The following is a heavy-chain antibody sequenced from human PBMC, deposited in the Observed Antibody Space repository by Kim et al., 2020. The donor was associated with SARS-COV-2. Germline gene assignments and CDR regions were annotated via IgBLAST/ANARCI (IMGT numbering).Heavy chain of an antibody. CDR2: ITPIFGTA. CDR1: GGTFSSYA. D-gene: IGHD2-15*01. Sequence: KVSCKASGGTFSSYAISWVRQAPGQGLEWMGGITPIFGTANYAQKFQGRVTITADESTSTAYMELSSLRSEDTAVYYCARGLRYCSGGSCYTFGYWGQGTLVTVSS. J-gene: IGHJ4*02. CDR3: ARGLRYCSGGSCYTFGY. V-gene: IGHV1-69*01.